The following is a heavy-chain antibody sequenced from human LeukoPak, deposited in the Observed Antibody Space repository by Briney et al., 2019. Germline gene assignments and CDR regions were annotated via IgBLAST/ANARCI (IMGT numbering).Heavy chain of an antibody. D-gene: IGHD6-6*01. J-gene: IGHJ5*02. V-gene: IGHV3-21*01. Sequence: PGGSLRLSCVVSGFTFSSYEMNWVRQASGKGLEWVSSISSSSSYIYYADSVKGRFTISRDNAKNSLYLQMNSLRAEDTAVYYCARGLEYSSSSWFDPWGQGTLVTVSS. CDR2: ISSSSSYI. CDR3: ARGLEYSSSSWFDP. CDR1: GFTFSSYE.